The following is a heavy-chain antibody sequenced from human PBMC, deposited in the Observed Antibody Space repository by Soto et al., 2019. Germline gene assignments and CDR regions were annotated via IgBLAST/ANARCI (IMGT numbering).Heavy chain of an antibody. CDR3: ARPLIPEQPTARGSAFDI. V-gene: IGHV5-51*01. CDR1: GYSFTSYW. Sequence: GESLKISCKGSGYSFTSYWIGWVRQMPGKGLEWMGIIYPGDSDTRYSPSFQGQVTISADKSISTAYLQWSSLKASDTAMYYCARPLIPEQPTARGSAFDIWGQGTMVTVSS. D-gene: IGHD3-10*01. CDR2: IYPGDSDT. J-gene: IGHJ3*02.